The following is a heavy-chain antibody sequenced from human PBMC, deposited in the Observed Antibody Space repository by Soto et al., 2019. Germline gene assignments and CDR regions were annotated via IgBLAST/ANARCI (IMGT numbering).Heavy chain of an antibody. D-gene: IGHD4-17*01. CDR2: IKQDGGER. CDR3: ARLLTTVTPRGGYDYHALDV. CDR1: GFTFSYYW. Sequence: EVQLVESGGGLVQPGGSLRLSCAASGFTFSYYWMSWVRQAPGKGLEWVANIKQDGGERYYVDSVKGRLTISRDNAKNSVYLQMNSLRAEDTAVYFCARLLTTVTPRGGYDYHALDVWGQGTTVTVSS. J-gene: IGHJ6*02. V-gene: IGHV3-7*03.